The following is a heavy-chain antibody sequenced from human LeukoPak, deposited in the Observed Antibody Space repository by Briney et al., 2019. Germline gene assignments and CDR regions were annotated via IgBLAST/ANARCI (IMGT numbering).Heavy chain of an antibody. V-gene: IGHV3-30-3*01. CDR2: ISHDENIK. Sequence: GRSLRLSCAASGFTFSYYAMHWVRQAPGKGLEWVAVISHDENIKYYADSVKGRFTISRDNAKNTLYLQMNSLRAEDTAVYYCSRDTADDAFDIWGQGTMVTVSS. CDR3: SRDTADDAFDI. J-gene: IGHJ3*02. CDR1: GFTFSYYA.